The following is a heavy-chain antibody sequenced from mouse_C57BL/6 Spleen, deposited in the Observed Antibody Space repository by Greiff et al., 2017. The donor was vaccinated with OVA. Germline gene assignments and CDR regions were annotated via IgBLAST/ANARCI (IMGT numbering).Heavy chain of an antibody. V-gene: IGHV5-4*01. CDR3: AREYYYGSSYEYFDV. CDR2: ISDGGSYT. D-gene: IGHD1-1*01. Sequence: EVQLVESGGGLVKPGGSLKLSCAASGFTFSSYAMSWVRQTPEKRLEWVATISDGGSYTYYPDNVKGRFTISRDNAKNNLYLQMSHLTSEDTAMYYCAREYYYGSSYEYFDVWGTGTTVTVSS. CDR1: GFTFSSYA. J-gene: IGHJ1*03.